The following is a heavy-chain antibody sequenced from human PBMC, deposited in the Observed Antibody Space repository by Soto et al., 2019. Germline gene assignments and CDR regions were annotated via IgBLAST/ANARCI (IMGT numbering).Heavy chain of an antibody. CDR2: IIPVFGTA. D-gene: IGHD2-15*01. V-gene: IGHV1-69*01. CDR3: ARVMLPSTRNYYYYGLDV. J-gene: IGHJ6*02. Sequence: QVQLVQSGAEVKKPGSSVTVSCKASGGTFGSYAISWVRQAPGQGLEWMGGIIPVFGTANSAQKFQGRVTITADESTSTAYMELRSLRSEDTAVYYCARVMLPSTRNYYYYGLDVWGQGTTVTVSS. CDR1: GGTFGSYA.